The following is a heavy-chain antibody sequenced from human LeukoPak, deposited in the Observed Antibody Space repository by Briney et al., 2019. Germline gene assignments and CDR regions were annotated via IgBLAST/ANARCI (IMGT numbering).Heavy chain of an antibody. D-gene: IGHD3-9*01. J-gene: IGHJ4*02. V-gene: IGHV1-2*02. CDR2: INPKSGDT. Sequence: ASVTVSCKASGYRFTGYYMHWVRQAPGQGLEWMAWINPKSGDTFFAPKFQGRVTITRDTSISTASMNLSRLTSDDTAVYYCAREYILTRYYGDYWGQGTLVTVSS. CDR1: GYRFTGYY. CDR3: AREYILTRYYGDY.